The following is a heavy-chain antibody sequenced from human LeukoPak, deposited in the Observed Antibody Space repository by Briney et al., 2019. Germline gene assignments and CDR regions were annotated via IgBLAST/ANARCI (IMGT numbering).Heavy chain of an antibody. V-gene: IGHV1-18*01. CDR3: ARVRNYDFWSGSEFDP. J-gene: IGHJ5*02. Sequence: ASVKVSCKASGYTFTSYDINWVRQATGQGLEWMGWISAYNGNTNYAQKLQGRVTMTTDTSTSTAYMELRSLRSDDTAVYYCARVRNYDFWSGSEFDPWGQGTLVTVSS. CDR1: GYTFTSYD. CDR2: ISAYNGNT. D-gene: IGHD3-3*01.